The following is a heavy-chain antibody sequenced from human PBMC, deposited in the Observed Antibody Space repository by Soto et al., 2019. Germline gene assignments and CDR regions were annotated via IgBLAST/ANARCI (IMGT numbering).Heavy chain of an antibody. J-gene: IGHJ4*02. CDR2: INAGAGGT. V-gene: IGHV1-3*01. Sequence: SVKVSCKASGYSFTRFAIHWVRLAPGQGLEWMGWINAGAGGTKYSQSFQGRVTITRDTSATTAYMDLYSLTSEDTAMYFCARERGNSGTYDYWGQGTLVTVSS. CDR3: ARERGNSGTYDY. D-gene: IGHD1-1*01. CDR1: GYSFTRFA.